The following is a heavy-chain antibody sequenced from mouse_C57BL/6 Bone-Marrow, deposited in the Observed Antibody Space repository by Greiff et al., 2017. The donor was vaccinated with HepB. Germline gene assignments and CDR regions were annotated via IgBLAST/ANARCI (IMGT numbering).Heavy chain of an antibody. D-gene: IGHD2-5*01. J-gene: IGHJ2*01. CDR2: IYPRSGNT. V-gene: IGHV1-81*01. CDR3: AREENYSNLYFDY. Sequence: VQLQQSGAELARPGASVKLSCKASGYTFTSYGISWVKQRTGRGLEWIGEIYPRSGNTYYNEKFKGKATLTADKSSSTAYMELRSLTSEDSAVYFCAREENYSNLYFDYWGQGTTLTVSS. CDR1: GYTFTSYG.